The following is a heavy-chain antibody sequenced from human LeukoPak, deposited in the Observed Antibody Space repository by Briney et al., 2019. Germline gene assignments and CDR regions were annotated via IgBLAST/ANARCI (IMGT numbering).Heavy chain of an antibody. CDR3: AKDSRRYDFWSGYSH. J-gene: IGHJ4*02. V-gene: IGHV3-9*03. Sequence: PGGSLRFSSAASGFTFNDYAMHWVRQAPGKGLEWVSGISWNSGSIGYADSVKRRFTISRDNAKNSLYLQMNSLRAEDMALYYCAKDSRRYDFWSGYSHWGQGTLVTVSS. CDR2: ISWNSGSI. CDR1: GFTFNDYA. D-gene: IGHD3-3*01.